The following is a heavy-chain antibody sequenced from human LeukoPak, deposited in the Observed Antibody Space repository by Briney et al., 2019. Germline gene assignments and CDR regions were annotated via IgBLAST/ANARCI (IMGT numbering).Heavy chain of an antibody. V-gene: IGHV1-69*05. CDR2: IIPIFGTA. D-gene: IGHD6-19*01. CDR3: ARDIGTVYSSGWYQVPDAFDI. Sequence: GASVKVSCKASGGTFSSYAISWVRQAPGQGLEWMGGIIPIFGTANYAQKFQGRVTMTRNTSISTAYMELSSLRSEDTAVYYCARDIGTVYSSGWYQVPDAFDIWGQGTMVTVSS. CDR1: GGTFSSYA. J-gene: IGHJ3*02.